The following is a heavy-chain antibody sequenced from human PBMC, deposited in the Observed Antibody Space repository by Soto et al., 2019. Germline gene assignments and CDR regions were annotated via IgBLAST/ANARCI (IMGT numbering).Heavy chain of an antibody. CDR3: ARVPTILGVVTTYNGMDV. CDR2: IYSGGST. Sequence: EVQLVESGGGLIQPGGSLRLSCAASGFTVSSNYMSWVRQAPGKGLEWVSVIYSGGSTYYADSVKGRFTISRDNSKNTLYLQMTSLRVEDTAVYYCARVPTILGVVTTYNGMDVWGQGTTVTVSS. J-gene: IGHJ6*02. D-gene: IGHD3-3*01. CDR1: GFTVSSNY. V-gene: IGHV3-53*01.